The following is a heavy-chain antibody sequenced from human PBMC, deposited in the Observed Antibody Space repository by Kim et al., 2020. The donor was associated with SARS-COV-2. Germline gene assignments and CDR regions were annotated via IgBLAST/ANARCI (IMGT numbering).Heavy chain of an antibody. CDR2: IYHGGNT. D-gene: IGHD3-10*01. CDR1: GGSISSSNSY. V-gene: IGHV4-39*07. J-gene: IGHJ4*02. CDR3: SAGSYSKGAFDS. Sequence: ETLSLTCTVSGGSISSSNSYWGWIRQPPGKGLEWIGNIYHGGNTYYNPSLESRVTVSLDTSKNQFSLNLSSVTAADTAVYYCSAGSYSKGAFDSWGQGILVTVSS.